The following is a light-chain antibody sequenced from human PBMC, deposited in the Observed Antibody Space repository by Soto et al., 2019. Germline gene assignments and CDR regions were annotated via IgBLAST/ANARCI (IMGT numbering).Light chain of an antibody. CDR1: SSDVGAYDY. J-gene: IGLJ2*01. CDR3: SSYAGSNKSI. V-gene: IGLV2-8*01. CDR2: EVN. Sequence: QSVLTQPPSASGSPGQSVTISCTGTSSDVGAYDYVSWYQQHPGKAPKLMIYEVNKRPSGVPDRFSASKSGNTASLTVSGLRAEDEADYYCSSYAGSNKSIFGGGTKLTVL.